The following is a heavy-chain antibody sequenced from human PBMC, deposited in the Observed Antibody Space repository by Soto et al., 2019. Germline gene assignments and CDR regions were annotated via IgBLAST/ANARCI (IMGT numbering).Heavy chain of an antibody. V-gene: IGHV1-2*04. Sequence: QVQLVQSGAEVKKPGASVKVSCKASGYTFTGYYMHWVRQAPGQGLEWMGWINPNSGGTNYAQKFQGWVTMTRDTSISTVYMELSRLRSDDTAVYYCARVDCSGGSCYSWFDPWGQGTLVTVSS. CDR1: GYTFTGYY. CDR3: ARVDCSGGSCYSWFDP. CDR2: INPNSGGT. J-gene: IGHJ5*02. D-gene: IGHD2-15*01.